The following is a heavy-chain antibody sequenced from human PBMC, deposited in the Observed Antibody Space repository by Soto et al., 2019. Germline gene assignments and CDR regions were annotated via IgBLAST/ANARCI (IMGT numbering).Heavy chain of an antibody. CDR3: ARDRMVGYGMDV. Sequence: PSETLSLTCTVSGGSISSGGYYWSWIRQHPGKGLEWIGYIYYSGSTYYNPSLKSRVTISVDTSKNQFSLKLSSVTAADTAVYYCARDRMVGYGMDVWGQGTTVTVSS. D-gene: IGHD2-8*01. V-gene: IGHV4-31*03. CDR1: GGSISSGGYY. J-gene: IGHJ6*02. CDR2: IYYSGST.